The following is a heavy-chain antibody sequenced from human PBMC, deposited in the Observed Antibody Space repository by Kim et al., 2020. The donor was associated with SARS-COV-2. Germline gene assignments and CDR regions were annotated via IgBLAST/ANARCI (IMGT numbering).Heavy chain of an antibody. J-gene: IGHJ6*02. Sequence: GGSLRLSCAASGFTFSGSAMHWVRQASGKGLEWVGRIRSKANSYATAYAASVKGRFTISRDDSKNTAYLQMNSLKTEDTAVYYCTRHLFIRFSYGMDVWGQGTTVTVSS. V-gene: IGHV3-73*01. CDR1: GFTFSGSA. D-gene: IGHD3-3*01. CDR2: IRSKANSYAT. CDR3: TRHLFIRFSYGMDV.